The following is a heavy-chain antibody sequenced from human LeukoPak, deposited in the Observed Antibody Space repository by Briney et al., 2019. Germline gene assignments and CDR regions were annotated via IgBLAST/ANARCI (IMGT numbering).Heavy chain of an antibody. CDR2: ILFDGSST. J-gene: IGHJ5*02. CDR3: ARDNVWGSYRLFGFDP. CDR1: GFSFRDYG. Sequence: GGSLRLSCAASGFSFRDYGLHGVRQAPGKGREGVAGILFDGSSTYKGDSVKGRFTISIDNYKHTLYLQTNNESAGDAPGYDFARDNVWGSYRLFGFDPWGQGSLVTVSS. D-gene: IGHD3-16*02. V-gene: IGHV3-30*03.